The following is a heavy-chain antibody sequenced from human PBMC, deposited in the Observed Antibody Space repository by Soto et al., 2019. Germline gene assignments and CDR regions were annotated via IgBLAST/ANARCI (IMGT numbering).Heavy chain of an antibody. CDR3: AKERGVLDAFDI. V-gene: IGHV3-23*01. CDR1: GFTFTTYA. J-gene: IGHJ3*02. Sequence: GGSLRLSCAASGFTFTTYAMRWVRQAPGKGLEWVSAISASGDITYYADSVKGRFTISRDSSKNTLYLQMNGLRAEDTAIYYCAKERGVLDAFDIWGQGTMVTVSS. CDR2: ISASGDIT. D-gene: IGHD3-10*01.